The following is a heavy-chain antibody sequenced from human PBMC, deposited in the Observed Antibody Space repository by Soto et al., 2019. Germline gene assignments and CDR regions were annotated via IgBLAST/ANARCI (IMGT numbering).Heavy chain of an antibody. CDR2: ISGSGGST. D-gene: IGHD3-3*01. J-gene: IGHJ6*02. CDR1: GFTFSSYA. Sequence: XLSCAASGFTFSSYAMSWVRQSPGKGLEWVSAISGSGGSTYYADSVKGRFTISRDNSKNTLYLQMNSLRAEDTAVYYCAKEFLEFYYYGMDVWGQGTTVTASS. CDR3: AKEFLEFYYYGMDV. V-gene: IGHV3-23*01.